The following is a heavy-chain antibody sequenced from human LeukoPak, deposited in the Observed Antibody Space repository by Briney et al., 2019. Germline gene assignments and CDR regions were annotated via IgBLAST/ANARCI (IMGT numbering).Heavy chain of an antibody. CDR2: ISYDKSNK. CDR1: GFTFSSYA. Sequence: GGSLRLSCAASGFTFSSYAMHWVRQAPGKGLEWVALISYDKSNKYYADSVKGRFTISRDNSKNTLLVQMNSLRTEDTAVYYCARSGVQWQWLLTYDAFDIWGQGTMVTVSS. J-gene: IGHJ3*02. CDR3: ARSGVQWQWLLTYDAFDI. V-gene: IGHV3-30-3*01. D-gene: IGHD6-19*01.